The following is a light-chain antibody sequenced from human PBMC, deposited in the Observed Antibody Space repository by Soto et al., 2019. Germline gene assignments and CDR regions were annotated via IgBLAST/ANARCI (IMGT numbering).Light chain of an antibody. CDR3: QQYGSSPLT. V-gene: IGKV3-20*01. CDR1: HSVSNNF. J-gene: IGKJ4*01. CDR2: GAS. Sequence: EIVMTQSPGTLSLSPGEGVTLSCRASHSVSNNFLAWYRQRPGQAPRLLVFGASNRAAGIPDRFSGGGSGTDFTLTINRLESEDFAVYYCQQYGSSPLTFGGGTKVDIK.